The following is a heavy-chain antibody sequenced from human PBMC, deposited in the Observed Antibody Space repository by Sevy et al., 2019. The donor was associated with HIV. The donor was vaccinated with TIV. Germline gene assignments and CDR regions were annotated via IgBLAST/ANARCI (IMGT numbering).Heavy chain of an antibody. Sequence: ASVKVSCKASGYIFTSYDINWVRQAAGQGLEWVGWMTPSSRETGYAQKFEGRITMTGDTSISTAYLELSSLTSEDTAVYFCARNLYGSGTFDYWGQGTLVTVSS. V-gene: IGHV1-8*01. J-gene: IGHJ4*02. CDR3: ARNLYGSGTFDY. D-gene: IGHD3-10*01. CDR1: GYIFTSYD. CDR2: MTPSSRET.